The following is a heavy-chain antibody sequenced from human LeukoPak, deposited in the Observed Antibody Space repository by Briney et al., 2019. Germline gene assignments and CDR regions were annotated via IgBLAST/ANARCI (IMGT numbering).Heavy chain of an antibody. CDR1: GGSISSSSYY. J-gene: IGHJ4*02. V-gene: IGHV4-61*02. D-gene: IGHD2-2*01. Sequence: SETLSLTCTVSGGSISSSSYYWSWIRQPAGKGLEWIGRIYTSGSTNYNPSLKSRVTMSVDTSKNQFSLKLSSVTAADTAVYYCARDLAGWIPADPRTVTADYWGQGTLVTVSS. CDR2: IYTSGST. CDR3: ARDLAGWIPADPRTVTADY.